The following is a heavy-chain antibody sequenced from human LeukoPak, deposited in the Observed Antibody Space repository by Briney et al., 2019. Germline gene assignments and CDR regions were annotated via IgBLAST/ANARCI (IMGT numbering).Heavy chain of an antibody. J-gene: IGHJ3*02. D-gene: IGHD3-16*01. CDR1: GFTFSSYA. Sequence: GRSLRLSCAASGFTFSSYAMHWVRQAPGKGLEWVAVISYDGSNKYYADSVKGRFTISRDNAKNSLYLQMNSLRAEDTAVYYCARVFPRLGIALDAFDIWGQGTMVTVSS. V-gene: IGHV3-30*04. CDR3: ARVFPRLGIALDAFDI. CDR2: ISYDGSNK.